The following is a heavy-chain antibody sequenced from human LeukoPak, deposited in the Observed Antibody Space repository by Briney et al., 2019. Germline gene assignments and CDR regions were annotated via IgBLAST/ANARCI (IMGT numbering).Heavy chain of an antibody. CDR3: ARDPFDY. V-gene: IGHV1-2*06. CDR2: INPNSGGT. CDR1: GYTFTGYY. Sequence: GSVKVSCKASGYTFTGYYMHWVRQAPGQGLEWMGRINPNSGGTNYAQRFQGRVTMTRDTSMSTVYMELSSLRSEDTAVYYCARDPFDYWGQGTLVTVSS. J-gene: IGHJ4*02.